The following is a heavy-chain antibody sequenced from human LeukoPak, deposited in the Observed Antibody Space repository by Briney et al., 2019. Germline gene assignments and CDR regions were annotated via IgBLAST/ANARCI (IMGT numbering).Heavy chain of an antibody. J-gene: IGHJ3*02. Sequence: PSETLSLTCSVSGGSISSSSYYWGWIRQPPGKGLEWIGSIYYSGSTYYNPSLKSRVTISVDTSKNQFSLKLSSVTAADTAVYYCARGRVSKRAFDIWGQGTMVTVSS. V-gene: IGHV4-39*07. CDR1: GGSISSSSYY. CDR2: IYYSGST. CDR3: ARGRVSKRAFDI.